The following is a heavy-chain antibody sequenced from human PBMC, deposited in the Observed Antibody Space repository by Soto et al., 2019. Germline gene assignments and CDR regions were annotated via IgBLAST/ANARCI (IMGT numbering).Heavy chain of an antibody. J-gene: IGHJ4*01. V-gene: IGHV4-30-2*03. D-gene: IGHD6-19*01. CDR3: ARHDGFSSGWIIDY. CDR1: GGSISSGCYS. CDR2: IYHSGST. Sequence: PSETLSLTCAVSGGSISSGCYSWSWIRQPPGKGLEWIGYIYHSGSTYYNPSLKSRVTISVDTSNNQLSLKLRSVTAADTAVYYCARHDGFSSGWIIDYWGHGTLVTVS.